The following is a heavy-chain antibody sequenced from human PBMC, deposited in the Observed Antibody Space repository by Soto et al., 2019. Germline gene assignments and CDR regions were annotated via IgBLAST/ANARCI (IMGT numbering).Heavy chain of an antibody. Sequence: GGSLRLSCAASGFTFSSYWMSWVRQAPGKGLEWVANIKQDGSGKYYVDSVKGRFTISRDNAKNSLYLQMNSLRAEDTAVYYCARGDYCGGDCYLGEDYWGQGTLVTVSS. J-gene: IGHJ4*02. CDR2: IKQDGSGK. D-gene: IGHD2-21*02. CDR3: ARGDYCGGDCYLGEDY. CDR1: GFTFSSYW. V-gene: IGHV3-7*03.